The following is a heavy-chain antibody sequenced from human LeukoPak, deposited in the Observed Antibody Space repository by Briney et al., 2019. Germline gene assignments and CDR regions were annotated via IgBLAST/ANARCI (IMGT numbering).Heavy chain of an antibody. J-gene: IGHJ4*02. D-gene: IGHD6-13*01. CDR2: IYYSGST. V-gene: IGHV4-39*01. Sequence: SETLSLTCTVSGVSISSSSYYWGWIRQPPGKGLEWIGSIYYSGSTYYNPSLKSRVTISVDTSKNQFSLKLSSVTAADTAVYYCARHGLVPADRRAGGSSWFPFHFDYWGQGTLVTVSS. CDR3: ARHGLVPADRRAGGSSWFPFHFDY. CDR1: GVSISSSSYY.